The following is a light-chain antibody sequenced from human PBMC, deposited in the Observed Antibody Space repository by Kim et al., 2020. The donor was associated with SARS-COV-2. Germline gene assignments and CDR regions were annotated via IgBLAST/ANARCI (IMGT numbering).Light chain of an antibody. CDR3: QQYNNWWT. CDR2: GAS. CDR1: EGVTTN. J-gene: IGKJ1*01. V-gene: IGKV3-15*01. Sequence: LSPGERAPLSCRASEGVTTNLAWYQQRPGQAPRLLIYGASSMATGIPARFSGSGSGTEFTLTISCLQSEDFAVYFCQQYNNWWTFCQGTKVDIK.